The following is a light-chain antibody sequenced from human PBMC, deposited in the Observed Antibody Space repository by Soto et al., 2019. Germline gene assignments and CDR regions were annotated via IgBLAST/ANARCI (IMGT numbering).Light chain of an antibody. CDR2: SNN. V-gene: IGLV1-44*01. CDR3: AAWDDSLNGWV. Sequence: QSALTQPPSASGTPGQRVTISCSGSSSNIGSNTVNWYQQLPGTAPKLLIYSNNQRPPGVPDRFSGSKSGTSASLAISGLQSEDEADYYCAAWDDSLNGWVFGGGTKVTVL. J-gene: IGLJ3*02. CDR1: SSNIGSNT.